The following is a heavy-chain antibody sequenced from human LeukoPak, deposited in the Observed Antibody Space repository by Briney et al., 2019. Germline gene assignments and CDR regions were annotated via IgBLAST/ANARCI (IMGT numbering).Heavy chain of an antibody. CDR1: GGSISSGSYY. CDR3: ARYHSSGSFDY. V-gene: IGHV4-61*10. D-gene: IGHD6-19*01. J-gene: IGHJ4*02. Sequence: PSETLSLTCTVSGGSISSGSYYWSWIRQPAGKGLEWIGYIYYSGSTNYNPSLKSRVTISVDTSKSQFSLKLSSVTAADTAVYYCARYHSSGSFDYWGQGTLVTVSS. CDR2: IYYSGST.